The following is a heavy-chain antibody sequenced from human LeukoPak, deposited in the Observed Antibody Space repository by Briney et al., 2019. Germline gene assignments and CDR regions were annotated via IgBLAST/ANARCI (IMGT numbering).Heavy chain of an antibody. D-gene: IGHD3-9*01. Sequence: GASVKVSCKASGYTFTSYDINWVRQATGQGLEWMGWVSPNSDTTGYAQKFQGRLTMTKNTSISTAYMELSSLKSEDTAVYYCARGITYYDILSGRNAYFDNWGQGTLVTVSS. CDR2: VSPNSDTT. V-gene: IGHV1-8*01. CDR1: GYTFTSYD. CDR3: ARGITYYDILSGRNAYFDN. J-gene: IGHJ4*02.